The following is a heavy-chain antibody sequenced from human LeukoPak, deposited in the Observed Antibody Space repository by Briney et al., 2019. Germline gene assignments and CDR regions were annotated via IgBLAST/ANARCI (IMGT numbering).Heavy chain of an antibody. D-gene: IGHD3-16*02. J-gene: IGHJ4*02. CDR2: IIPILGIA. CDR3: ARGLRLGELSLGY. V-gene: IGHV1-69*04. CDR1: GGTFSSYA. Sequence: SVKVSCKASGGTFSSYAISWVRQAPGQGLEWMGRIIPILGIANYAQKFQGRVTITADKSTSTAYMELSSLRSEDTAVYYRARGLRLGELSLGYWGQGTLVTVSS.